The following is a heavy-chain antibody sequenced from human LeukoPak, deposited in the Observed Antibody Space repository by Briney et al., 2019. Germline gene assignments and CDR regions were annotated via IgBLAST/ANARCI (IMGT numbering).Heavy chain of an antibody. V-gene: IGHV4-59*01. CDR2: IYYSGST. J-gene: IGHJ4*02. Sequence: PSETMSLTCTVSGDSISHYYWNWIRQPPGKGLEWIGYIYYSGSTNYNPSLKSRVIISVDTSRNQFSLKLSSLTAADTAVYYCARGSSAPRWFPFDYWGQGTLVTVSS. CDR3: ARGSSAPRWFPFDY. D-gene: IGHD4-23*01. CDR1: GDSISHYY.